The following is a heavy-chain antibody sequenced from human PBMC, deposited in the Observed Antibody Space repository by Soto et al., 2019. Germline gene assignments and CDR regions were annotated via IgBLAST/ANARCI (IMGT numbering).Heavy chain of an antibody. V-gene: IGHV1-46*01. CDR3: ASPSPGYCISTSCPAYYYYGMDV. J-gene: IGHJ6*02. Sequence: GASVKVSCKASVYTFTSYYMHWVRQAPGQGLEWMGIINPSGGSTSYAQKFQGRVTMTRDTSTSTVYMELSSLRSEDTAVYYCASPSPGYCISTSCPAYYYYGMDVRGQGTTVTVSS. D-gene: IGHD2-2*01. CDR1: VYTFTSYY. CDR2: INPSGGST.